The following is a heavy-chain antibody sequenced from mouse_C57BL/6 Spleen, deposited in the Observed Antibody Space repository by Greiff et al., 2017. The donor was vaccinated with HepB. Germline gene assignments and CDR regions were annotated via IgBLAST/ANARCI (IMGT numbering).Heavy chain of an antibody. CDR1: GFTFSDYG. CDR3: ARNYRAWFAY. Sequence: EVKLMESGGGLVKPGGSLKLSCAASGFTFSDYGMHWVRQAPEKGLEWVAYISSGSSTIYYADTVKGRFTISRDNAKNTLFLQMTSLRSEDTAMNYCARNYRAWFAYWGQGTLVTVSA. CDR2: ISSGSSTI. V-gene: IGHV5-17*01. J-gene: IGHJ3*01. D-gene: IGHD2-14*01.